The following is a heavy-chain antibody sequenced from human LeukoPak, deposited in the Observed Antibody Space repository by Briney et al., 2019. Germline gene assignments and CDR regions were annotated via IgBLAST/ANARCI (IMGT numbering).Heavy chain of an antibody. CDR1: GFTFSSYW. Sequence: QPGGSLRLSCAASGFTFSSYWMHWVRQAPGKGLVWVSRINGDGSTTSHADSVKGRFTISRDNAKNTLYLQMNSLRAEDTAVDCDARAGSGYLATGYWGQGTLVTVSS. D-gene: IGHD5-12*01. CDR2: INGDGSTT. J-gene: IGHJ4*02. V-gene: IGHV3-74*01. CDR3: ARAGSGYLATGY.